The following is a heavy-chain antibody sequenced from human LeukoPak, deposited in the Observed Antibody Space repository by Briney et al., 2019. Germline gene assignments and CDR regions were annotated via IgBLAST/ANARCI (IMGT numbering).Heavy chain of an antibody. CDR2: IYYSGST. J-gene: IGHJ4*02. D-gene: IGHD6-19*01. V-gene: IGHV4-39*01. CDR3: ARLNSGWNYYFDY. Sequence: SETLSLTCTVSGGSISRSSYYWGWLRQPPGKGLEWLGSIYYSGSTNYNPSLKSRVTISVDTSKNQFSLKLSSVTAADTATYYCARLNSGWNYYFDYWGQGTLVTVSS. CDR1: GGSISRSSYY.